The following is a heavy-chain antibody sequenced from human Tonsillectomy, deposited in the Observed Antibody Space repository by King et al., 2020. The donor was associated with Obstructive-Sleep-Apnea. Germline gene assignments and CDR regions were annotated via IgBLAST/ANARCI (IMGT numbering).Heavy chain of an antibody. J-gene: IGHJ4*02. CDR3: VKYMGLWLGEN. CDR2: ISDIVGDT. V-gene: IGHV3-23*04. Sequence: EVQLVESGGGLIQPGGSLRLSCAASGFTFSSNVMAWVRQAPGKGLEWFSGISDIVGDTFYTESVKGRFTISRDNSLDTLYLQMDNMRAEDTAIYYCVKYMGLWLGENWGPGTLVTVPS. D-gene: IGHD6-19*01. CDR1: GFTFSSNV.